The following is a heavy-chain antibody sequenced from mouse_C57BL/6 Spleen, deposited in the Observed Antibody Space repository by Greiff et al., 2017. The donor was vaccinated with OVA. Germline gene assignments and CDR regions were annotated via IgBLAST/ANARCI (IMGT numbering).Heavy chain of an antibody. CDR3: ARDAYGNDWYFDV. V-gene: IGHV3-1*01. Sequence: EVNLVESGPGMVKPSQSLSLTCTVTGYSITSGYVWHWIRHFPGNKLECMGYISYSGSTNYNPSLKSRISITHDTSKNHFFLKMHSVTTEDTATYYCARDAYGNDWYFDVWGTGTTVTVSS. CDR2: ISYSGST. J-gene: IGHJ1*03. CDR1: GYSITSGYV. D-gene: IGHD2-1*01.